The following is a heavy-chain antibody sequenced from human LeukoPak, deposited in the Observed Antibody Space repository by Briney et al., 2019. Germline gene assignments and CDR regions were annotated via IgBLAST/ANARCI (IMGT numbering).Heavy chain of an antibody. J-gene: IGHJ4*02. Sequence: SQTLSLTCAISGDSVSSNSAAWNWIRQSPSRGLEWLGRTYYRSKWYNDYAVSVKSRITINPDTSKNQFSLQLNSVTPEDTAVYYCARDRFGYCSGGSCYSGFDYWGQGTLVTVSS. CDR3: ARDRFGYCSGGSCYSGFDY. CDR2: TYYRSKWYN. CDR1: GDSVSSNSAA. V-gene: IGHV6-1*01. D-gene: IGHD2-15*01.